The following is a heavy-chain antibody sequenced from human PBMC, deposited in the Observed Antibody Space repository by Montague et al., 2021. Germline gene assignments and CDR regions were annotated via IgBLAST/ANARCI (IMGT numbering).Heavy chain of an antibody. Sequence: SETLSLTCTVSSGSIFHAHWCWVRQPPGKGLEWLGSMFYGGATSNNPSLKSRVTMSIDTSTNQFSLKLSFVPAADTAVYYCAKQDYFVSGTSYKGFDPWGQGILVTVSS. CDR1: SGSIFHAH. J-gene: IGHJ5*02. CDR3: AKQDYFVSGTSYKGFDP. CDR2: MFYGGAT. V-gene: IGHV4-59*08. D-gene: IGHD3-10*01.